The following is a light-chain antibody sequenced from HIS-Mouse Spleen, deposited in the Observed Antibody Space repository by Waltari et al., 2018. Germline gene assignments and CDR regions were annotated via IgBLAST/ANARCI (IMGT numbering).Light chain of an antibody. CDR2: EGS. CDR1: SRDVGSYNL. V-gene: IGLV2-23*01. Sequence: QSALTQHASVSGSPGQSITISCTGTSRDVGSYNLVSWYQQHPGKAPKLMIYEGSKRPSGVSNRFSGSKSGNTASLTISGLQAEDEADYYCCSYAGSSTPVVFGGGTKLTVL. CDR3: CSYAGSSTPVV. J-gene: IGLJ2*01.